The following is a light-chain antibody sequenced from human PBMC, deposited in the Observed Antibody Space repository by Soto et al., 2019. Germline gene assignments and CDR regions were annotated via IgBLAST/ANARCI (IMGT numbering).Light chain of an antibody. J-gene: IGKJ1*01. Sequence: DIQMTQSPSTLSASVGDRVTITCRASQSISSWLAGYQQKPGQAPKLLIYKASTLQSGVPSRFSGSGSGTEFTLAISSLQPDDSATYYCQQYNDNWTFGQGPKVEIK. CDR1: QSISSW. CDR2: KAS. V-gene: IGKV1-5*03. CDR3: QQYNDNWT.